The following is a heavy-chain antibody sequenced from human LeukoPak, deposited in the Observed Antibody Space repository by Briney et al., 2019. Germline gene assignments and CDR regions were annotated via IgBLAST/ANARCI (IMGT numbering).Heavy chain of an antibody. V-gene: IGHV3-21*01. CDR3: AREEEWYASGTYYKGFDS. D-gene: IGHD3-10*01. J-gene: IGHJ4*02. CDR1: GFAFSNYN. CDR2: ISTRSTYI. Sequence: GGSLRLSCAASGFAFSNYNMNWVRQAPGKGLEWVSCISTRSTYIYYADLVKGRFTISRDNAKNSLYLQMNSLRADDTAVYYCAREEEWYASGTYYKGFDSWGQGTLVTVSS.